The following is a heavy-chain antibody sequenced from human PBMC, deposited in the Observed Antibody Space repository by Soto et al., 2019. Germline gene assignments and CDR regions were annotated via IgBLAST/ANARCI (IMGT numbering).Heavy chain of an antibody. CDR3: ARDLGGRVVVTEDYYYGMDV. CDR1: GGTFSSYA. D-gene: IGHD2-21*02. V-gene: IGHV1-69*13. CDR2: IIPIFGTA. Sequence: ASVKVSCKASGGTFSSYAISWVRQAPGQGLEWMGGIIPIFGTANYAQKFQGGVTITADESTSTAYMELSSLRSEDTAVYYCARDLGGRVVVTEDYYYGMDVWGQGTTVTVSS. J-gene: IGHJ6*02.